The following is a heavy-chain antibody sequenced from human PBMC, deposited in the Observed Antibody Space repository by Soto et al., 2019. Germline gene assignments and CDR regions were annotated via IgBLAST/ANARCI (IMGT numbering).Heavy chain of an antibody. CDR1: GFTFRNYW. Sequence: GWSLRLSCAGSGFTFRNYWMGWVRQAPGKRLEWVANIKQDGSERSYADSVKGRFTISRDNAKNSLYLQMSSLGADDTAVYYCVRENYFDYWGQGILLTVSS. CDR3: VRENYFDY. CDR2: IKQDGSER. V-gene: IGHV3-7*01. J-gene: IGHJ4*01.